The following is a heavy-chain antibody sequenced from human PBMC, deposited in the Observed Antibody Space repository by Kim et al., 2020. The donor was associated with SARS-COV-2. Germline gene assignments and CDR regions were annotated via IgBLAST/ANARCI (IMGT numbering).Heavy chain of an antibody. J-gene: IGHJ4*02. V-gene: IGHV4-31*02. CDR3: ARNYGYFDY. Sequence: SYTPSLKSRVTISVDTSKNQFSLKLSSVTAADTAVYYCARNYGYFDYWGQGTLVTVSS. D-gene: IGHD4-17*01.